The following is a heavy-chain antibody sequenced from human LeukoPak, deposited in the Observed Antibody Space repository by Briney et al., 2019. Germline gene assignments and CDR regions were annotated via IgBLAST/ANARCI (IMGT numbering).Heavy chain of an antibody. V-gene: IGHV4-34*01. CDR1: GGSFSGYY. CDR2: INHSGST. J-gene: IGHJ3*02. Sequence: SETLSLTCAVYGGSFSGYYWSWIRQPPGKGLEWIGEINHSGSTNYNPSLKSRVTISADTSKNQFSLKLSSVTAADTAVYYCARSTFGGVIAYDAFDIWGQGTMVTVSS. CDR3: ARSTFGGVIAYDAFDI. D-gene: IGHD3-16*02.